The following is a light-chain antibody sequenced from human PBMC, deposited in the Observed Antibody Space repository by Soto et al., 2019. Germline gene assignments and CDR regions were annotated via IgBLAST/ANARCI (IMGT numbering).Light chain of an antibody. CDR3: QQRSNWPPA. J-gene: IGKJ5*01. CDR1: RSVSSY. Sequence: EIVLTQSPATLSLSPMEIATLSFMASRSVSSYLAWYQQKPGQAPRLLIYDASNRATGIPARFSGSGSGTDFTLNISNLEPEDFAVYYCQQRSNWPPAFGQGTRLEIK. CDR2: DAS. V-gene: IGKV3-11*01.